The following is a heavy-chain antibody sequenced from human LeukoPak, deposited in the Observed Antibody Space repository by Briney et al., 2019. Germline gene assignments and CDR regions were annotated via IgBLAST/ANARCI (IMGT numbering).Heavy chain of an antibody. Sequence: GGSLRLSCVASGFTFSNHWTHWVRQAPGKGLVWVSRINVDESAISYADSVKGRFTISRDNAKNTLFLQMSSLRAEDTAVYYCARDDDYGNYLVEYWGQGTLVTVSS. J-gene: IGHJ4*02. V-gene: IGHV3-74*01. D-gene: IGHD4-11*01. CDR3: ARDDDYGNYLVEY. CDR1: GFTFSNHW. CDR2: INVDESAI.